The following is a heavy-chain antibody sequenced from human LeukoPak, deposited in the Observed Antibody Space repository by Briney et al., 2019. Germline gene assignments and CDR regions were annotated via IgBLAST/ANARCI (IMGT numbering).Heavy chain of an antibody. Sequence: ASVKVSCKASGYTFTGYYMHWVRQAPGQGLEWMGWINPNSGGTNYAQKFQGRVTMTRGTSISTAYMELSRLRSDDTAVYYCAREGYYGSGSYYNRDTDFDYWGQGTLVTVSS. J-gene: IGHJ4*02. CDR3: AREGYYGSGSYYNRDTDFDY. V-gene: IGHV1-2*02. D-gene: IGHD3-10*01. CDR1: GYTFTGYY. CDR2: INPNSGGT.